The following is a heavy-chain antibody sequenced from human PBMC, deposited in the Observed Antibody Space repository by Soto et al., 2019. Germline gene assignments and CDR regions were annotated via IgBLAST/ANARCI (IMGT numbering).Heavy chain of an antibody. V-gene: IGHV3-73*02. J-gene: IGHJ4*02. Sequence: EVQLVESGGGLVQPGGSLKLSCAASGVTFTSAVHWVRQAPGKGLEWVGRIRSKVNNYATAYIESVRGRFTISRDESKNMAYLQMDSLQTEDTAMYYCTNGLDYWGQGTLVTVSS. CDR2: IRSKVNNYAT. CDR1: GVTFTSA. D-gene: IGHD2-8*01. CDR3: TNGLDY.